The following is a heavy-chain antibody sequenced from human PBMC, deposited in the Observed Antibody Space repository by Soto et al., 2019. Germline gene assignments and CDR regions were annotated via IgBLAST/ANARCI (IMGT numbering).Heavy chain of an antibody. V-gene: IGHV4-31*03. D-gene: IGHD3-16*01. CDR1: GGSISSGGYY. J-gene: IGHJ3*02. CDR3: ARARMITFGGVDAFDI. Sequence: SETLSLTCTVSGGSISSGGYYWSWIRQHPGKGLEWIGYIYYSGSTYYNPSLKSRVTISVDTSKNQFSLKLSSVTAADSAVYYCARARMITFGGVDAFDIWGQGTMVTVSS. CDR2: IYYSGST.